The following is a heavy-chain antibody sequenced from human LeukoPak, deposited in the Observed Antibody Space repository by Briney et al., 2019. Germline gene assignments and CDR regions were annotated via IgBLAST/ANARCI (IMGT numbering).Heavy chain of an antibody. CDR1: GFTFSSYN. CDR2: ISSSSNTI. D-gene: IGHD4-17*01. Sequence: GSLRLSCAASGFTFSSYNMNWVRQAPGKGLEWVSYISSSSNTIYYADSVKGRFTISRDNANNSLYLQMNSLRAEDTAVYYCASGQFTVTTLYWGQGTLVTVSS. V-gene: IGHV3-48*01. J-gene: IGHJ4*02. CDR3: ASGQFTVTTLY.